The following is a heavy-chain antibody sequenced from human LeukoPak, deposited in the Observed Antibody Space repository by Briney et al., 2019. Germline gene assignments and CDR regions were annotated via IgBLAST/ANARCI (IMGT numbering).Heavy chain of an antibody. CDR1: GFTFSNYA. V-gene: IGHV3-30*04. CDR2: ILYDGSDK. J-gene: IGHJ4*02. CDR3: AKTGDCRSTSCYMAFDY. Sequence: GRSLRLSCAASGFTFSNYAMHWVRQAPGKGLEWVAVILYDGSDKDYADSVKGRFTISRDNPDNTLYLQMNNLRLEDTAIYYCAKTGDCRSTSCYMAFDYWGQGSLVTVSS. D-gene: IGHD2-2*02.